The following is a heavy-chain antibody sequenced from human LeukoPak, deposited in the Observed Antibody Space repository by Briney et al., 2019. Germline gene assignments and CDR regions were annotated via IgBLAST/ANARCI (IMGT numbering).Heavy chain of an antibody. CDR2: IYYSGST. Sequence: PSETLSLTCTVSGGSISSYYWSWIRQPPGKGLEWIGYIYYSGSTNYNPSLKSRVTISVDTSKNQFSLKLSSVTAADTAVYYCARAGDSSGYYYGNWFDPWGQGTLVTVSS. D-gene: IGHD3-22*01. CDR3: ARAGDSSGYYYGNWFDP. J-gene: IGHJ5*02. V-gene: IGHV4-59*01. CDR1: GGSISSYY.